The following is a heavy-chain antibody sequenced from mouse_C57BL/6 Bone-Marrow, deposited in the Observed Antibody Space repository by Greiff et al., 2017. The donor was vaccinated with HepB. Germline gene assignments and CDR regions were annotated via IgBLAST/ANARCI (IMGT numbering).Heavy chain of an antibody. CDR1: GYTFTSYW. J-gene: IGHJ2*01. V-gene: IGHV1-50*01. CDR3: YYGSSYY. Sequence: VQLQQPGAELVKPGASVNLSCKASGYTFTSYWMQWVKQRPGQGLEWIGEIDPSDSYTNYNQKFKGKATLTVDTSSSTAYMQLSSLTSEDSAVYYCYYGSSYYWGQGTTLTVSS. D-gene: IGHD1-1*01. CDR2: IDPSDSYT.